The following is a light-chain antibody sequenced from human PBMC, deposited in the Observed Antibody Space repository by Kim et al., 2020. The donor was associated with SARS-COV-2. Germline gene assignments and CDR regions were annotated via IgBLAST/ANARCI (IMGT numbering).Light chain of an antibody. CDR2: DVN. Sequence: QSISISCTGTSNDGGGYKHVSWHQQHPGKAPKLMFYDVNKRPSGVSNRFSGSKSGNTASLTISGLQAEDEANYYCSSYTSTNTWIFGGGTKLTVL. J-gene: IGLJ2*01. CDR3: SSYTSTNTWI. V-gene: IGLV2-14*03. CDR1: SNDGGGYKH.